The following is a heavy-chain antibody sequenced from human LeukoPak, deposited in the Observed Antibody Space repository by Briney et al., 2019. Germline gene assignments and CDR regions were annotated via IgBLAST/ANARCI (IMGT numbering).Heavy chain of an antibody. D-gene: IGHD2-15*01. CDR2: TSWNSGSI. V-gene: IGHV3-9*03. Sequence: PGGYLSLYCAGSGFTFSSYAMHWLRPAPGLGLEGVSGTSWNSGSIGYADSVKGRFTISRDNAKKSLYLQMNSLRAEDMSLYYCGKGLRSGWLSGVDYWGEGTLVTVSS. J-gene: IGHJ4*02. CDR3: GKGLRSGWLSGVDY. CDR1: GFTFSSYA.